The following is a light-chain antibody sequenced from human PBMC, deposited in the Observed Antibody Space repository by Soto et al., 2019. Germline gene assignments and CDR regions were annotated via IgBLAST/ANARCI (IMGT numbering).Light chain of an antibody. J-gene: IGKJ4*01. CDR3: QQRAVRPLS. CDR2: GAS. Sequence: EVVLTQSPAILSLSPGETATLSCRAGQPIRNDLGWYQQRPGQAPRLLIYGASNRATGIPDRFSGSGSGTDFTLTITRLAPEDFAIYYCQQRAVRPLSFGGGTKV. CDR1: QPIRND. V-gene: IGKV3-11*01.